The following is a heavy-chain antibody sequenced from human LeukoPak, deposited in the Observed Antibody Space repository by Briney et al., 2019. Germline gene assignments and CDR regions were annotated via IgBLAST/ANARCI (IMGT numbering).Heavy chain of an antibody. V-gene: IGHV3-33*01. J-gene: IGHJ4*02. CDR1: GFTFSSYG. D-gene: IGHD3-22*01. Sequence: GGSLRLSCAASGFTFSSYGMHWVRQAPGKGLEWVAVIWYDGSNKYYADSVKGRFTISRDNSKNTLYLQMNSLRAEDTAVYYCARECYDISGYRHFDYWGQGTLVTVSS. CDR2: IWYDGSNK. CDR3: ARECYDISGYRHFDY.